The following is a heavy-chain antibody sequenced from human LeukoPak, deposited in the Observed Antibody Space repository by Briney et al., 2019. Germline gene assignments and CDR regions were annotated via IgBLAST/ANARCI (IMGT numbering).Heavy chain of an antibody. CDR3: AGGDSPYDSNYYFDY. V-gene: IGHV4-39*07. D-gene: IGHD5-24*01. J-gene: IGHJ4*02. Sequence: MASETLSLTCSVSGGSISSSNYYWGWIRQPPGKGLEWIGSIYYSGSTYYNPSLKSRVTISVDTSKNQFSLNLSSVTAADTAVYYCAGGDSPYDSNYYFDYWGQGTLVTVSS. CDR1: GGSISSSNYY. CDR2: IYYSGST.